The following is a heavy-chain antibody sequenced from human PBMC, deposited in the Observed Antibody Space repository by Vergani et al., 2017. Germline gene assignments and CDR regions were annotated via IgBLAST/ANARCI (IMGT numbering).Heavy chain of an antibody. D-gene: IGHD6-13*01. CDR1: GFSFSSYK. Sequence: EVQLLESGGGLVQPGGSLRLSCAASGFSFSSYKMGWVRQAPGKGLEWVSSISSSSGYTYYADSMKGRFTISRDNAKDSLYLQMDSLRAEDTAVYYCARDLRAAAVGDPFYYWGQGTLVTVSS. CDR2: ISSSSGYT. J-gene: IGHJ4*02. CDR3: ARDLRAAAVGDPFYY. V-gene: IGHV3-21*01.